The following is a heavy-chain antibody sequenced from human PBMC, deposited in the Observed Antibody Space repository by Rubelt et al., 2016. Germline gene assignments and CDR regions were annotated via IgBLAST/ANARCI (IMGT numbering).Heavy chain of an antibody. Sequence: QVQLQQWGAGLLKPSETLSLTCAVYGGSFSGYYWSWIRQPPGKGLEWIGEINHSGSTNYNPALKSRVTISVDTSKNQFSRKRGSVTAVDTAVYYCARGGRYYGSGSYQRHNWFDPWGQGTLVTVSS. V-gene: IGHV4-34*01. J-gene: IGHJ5*02. D-gene: IGHD3-10*01. CDR1: GGSFSGYY. CDR3: ARGGRYYGSGSYQRHNWFDP. CDR2: INHSGST.